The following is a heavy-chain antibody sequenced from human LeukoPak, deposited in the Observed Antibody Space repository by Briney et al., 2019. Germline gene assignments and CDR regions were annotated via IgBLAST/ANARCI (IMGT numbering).Heavy chain of an antibody. CDR1: GFIFTTYW. D-gene: IGHD6-13*01. CDR2: INSDGSST. CDR3: ARGGIAAAVTEF. V-gene: IGHV3-74*01. J-gene: IGHJ4*02. Sequence: GGSLRLSCAASGFIFTTYWMHWVREAPGKGLVWVARINSDGSSTYYADSVKGRFTISRDNAKNSLYLQMNSLRAEDTAVYYCARGGIAAAVTEFWGQGTLVTVSS.